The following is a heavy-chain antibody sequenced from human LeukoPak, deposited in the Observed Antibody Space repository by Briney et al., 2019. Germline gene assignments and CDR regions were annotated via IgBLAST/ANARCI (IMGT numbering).Heavy chain of an antibody. V-gene: IGHV3-30*02. J-gene: IGHJ4*02. CDR1: GITFNNYG. CDR3: ARVKTIFGVDIVSLGAEFEF. D-gene: IGHD3-3*02. CDR2: IRNDGSNK. Sequence: PGGSLRLSCAASGITFNNYGMHWVRQVPGKGLEWVAFIRNDGSNKNYADSVKGRLTVSRDNSKNTVYLQMNSLRAEDTALYYCARVKTIFGVDIVSLGAEFEFWGQGTLVTVSS.